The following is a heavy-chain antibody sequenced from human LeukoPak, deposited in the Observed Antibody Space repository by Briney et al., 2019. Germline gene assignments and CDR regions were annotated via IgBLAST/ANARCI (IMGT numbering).Heavy chain of an antibody. CDR2: ISSRISTI. D-gene: IGHD3-16*01. CDR3: ARDVRLRSDY. V-gene: IGHV3-48*02. J-gene: IGHJ4*02. Sequence: GGSLRLSWAASGFTFSSYSMNWVRQAAGKGLEWVSYISSRISTIYYADSVKGRFTISRDNAKNSLYLQMNSLRDEDTAVYYCARDVRLRSDYWGQGTLVTVSS. CDR1: GFTFSSYS.